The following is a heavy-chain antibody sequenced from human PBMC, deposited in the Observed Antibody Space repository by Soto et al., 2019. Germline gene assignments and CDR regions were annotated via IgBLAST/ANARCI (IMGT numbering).Heavy chain of an antibody. CDR3: AKDHDYYDSSGYYPTIIPARASLDYGMDV. J-gene: IGHJ6*02. Sequence: GGSLRLSCAASGFTFSSYAMSWVRQAPGKGLEWVSAISGSGGSTYYADSVKGRFTISRDNSKNTLYLQMNSLRAEDTAVYYCAKDHDYYDSSGYYPTIIPARASLDYGMDVWGQGTTVTVSS. CDR2: ISGSGGST. V-gene: IGHV3-23*01. D-gene: IGHD3-22*01. CDR1: GFTFSSYA.